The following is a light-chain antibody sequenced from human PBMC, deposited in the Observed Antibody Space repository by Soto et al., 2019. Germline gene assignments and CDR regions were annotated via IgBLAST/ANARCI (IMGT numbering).Light chain of an antibody. CDR1: QFVSSNS. Sequence: EIVLTQSPGTLSLSPGERATLSCRASQFVSSNSLAWYQQKRGQAPRLLIHDASSRATGIPDRFSGSGSGTDFTLTISRLEPEDFAVYYCQLYGTSPKTFGQGTKVDIK. V-gene: IGKV3-20*01. J-gene: IGKJ1*01. CDR3: QLYGTSPKT. CDR2: DAS.